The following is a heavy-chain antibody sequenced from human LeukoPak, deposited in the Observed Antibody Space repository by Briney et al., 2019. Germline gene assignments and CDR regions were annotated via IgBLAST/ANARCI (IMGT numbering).Heavy chain of an antibody. CDR3: ARETRDYYGSGSYSGGGFDP. D-gene: IGHD3-10*01. J-gene: IGHJ5*02. CDR2: IYYSGST. V-gene: IGHV4-39*07. Sequence: SQTLSLTCTVSGGSISSSSYYWGWIRQPPGKGLEWIGSIYYSGSTYYNPSLKSRVTISVDASKNQFSLKLSSVTAADTAVYYCARETRDYYGSGSYSGGGFDPWGQGTLVTVSS. CDR1: GGSISSSSYY.